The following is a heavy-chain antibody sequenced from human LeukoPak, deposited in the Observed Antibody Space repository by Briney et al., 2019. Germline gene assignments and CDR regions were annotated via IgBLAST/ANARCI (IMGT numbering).Heavy chain of an antibody. CDR1: GFTFSSYG. CDR2: ISYDGSNK. D-gene: IGHD3-22*01. CDR3: ARQYDSSGYSAFDI. V-gene: IGHV3-30*03. Sequence: GRSLRLPCAASGFTFSSYGMHWVRQAPGKGLEWVAVISYDGSNKFYADSVKGRFTISRDNSKNTLYLQMNSLRAEDTAVYYCARQYDSSGYSAFDIWGQGTMVTVSS. J-gene: IGHJ3*02.